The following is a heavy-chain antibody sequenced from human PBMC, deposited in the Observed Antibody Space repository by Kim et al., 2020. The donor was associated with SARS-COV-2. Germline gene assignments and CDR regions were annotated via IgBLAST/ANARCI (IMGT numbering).Heavy chain of an antibody. CDR1: GFTFSDYY. D-gene: IGHD6-6*01. J-gene: IGHJ5*02. V-gene: IGHV3-11*06. Sequence: GGSLRLSCAASGFTFSDYYMSWIRQAPGKGLEWVSYISSSSSYTNYADSVKGRFTISRDNAKNSLYLQMNSLRAEDTAVYYCARDGSSSASTKPVDPWGQGTLVTVSS. CDR2: ISSSSSYT. CDR3: ARDGSSSASTKPVDP.